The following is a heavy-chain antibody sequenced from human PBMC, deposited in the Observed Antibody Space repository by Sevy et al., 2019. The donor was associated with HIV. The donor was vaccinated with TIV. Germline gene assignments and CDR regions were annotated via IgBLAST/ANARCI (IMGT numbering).Heavy chain of an antibody. Sequence: GGSLRLSCVASGFTFSGSAMHWVRQASGKGLEWVGRIRSKANSYATAYAASVKGRFTISRDDSKNTAYLQMNSLKTEDTAVYYCTSRDYYDSSGSMGHWGQGTLVTVSS. J-gene: IGHJ4*02. CDR1: GFTFSGSA. V-gene: IGHV3-73*01. D-gene: IGHD3-22*01. CDR3: TSRDYYDSSGSMGH. CDR2: IRSKANSYAT.